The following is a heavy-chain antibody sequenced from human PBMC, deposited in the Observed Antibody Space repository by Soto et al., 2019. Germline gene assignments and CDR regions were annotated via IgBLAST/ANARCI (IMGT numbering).Heavy chain of an antibody. J-gene: IGHJ6*02. Sequence: PSETLSLTCAVSGGSISSSYWWSLVRQPPGKGLEWIGEIYHSGSTNYNTSLKSRVTISVDKSKNQFSLKVTSVTAADTAVYYCARVSGSYYYGMDVWGQGTTVTVSS. V-gene: IGHV4-4*02. CDR3: ARVSGSYYYGMDV. CDR1: GGSISSSYW. CDR2: IYHSGST.